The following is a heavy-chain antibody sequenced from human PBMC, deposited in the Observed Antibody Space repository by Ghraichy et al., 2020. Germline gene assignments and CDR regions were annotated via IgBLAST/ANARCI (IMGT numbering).Heavy chain of an antibody. D-gene: IGHD4-17*01. J-gene: IGHJ1*01. CDR1: GGSFSGYY. CDR3: ARGWESTVPGFQY. Sequence: SETLSLTCAVYGGSFSGYYWTWIRQPPGKGLEWIGEINHSGSSTKYNPSLKSRVTISVDTSKNQFSLNLSSLTAADTAVYYCARGWESTVPGFQYWGQGTLVSVSS. V-gene: IGHV4-34*01. CDR2: INHSGSST.